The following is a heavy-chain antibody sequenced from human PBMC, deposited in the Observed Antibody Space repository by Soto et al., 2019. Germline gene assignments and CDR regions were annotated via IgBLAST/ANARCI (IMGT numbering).Heavy chain of an antibody. CDR2: ISYDGSNK. V-gene: IGHV3-30*18. CDR1: GFTFSSYG. D-gene: IGHD4-17*01. CDR3: AKCSSDYGDYDPDCLFDY. Sequence: QVQLVESGGGVVQPGRSLRLSCAASGFTFSSYGMHWVRQAPGKGLEWVAVISYDGSNKYYADSVKGRFTISRDNSKNTLYLQMNSLRAEDTAVYYCAKCSSDYGDYDPDCLFDYWGQGTLVTVSS. J-gene: IGHJ4*02.